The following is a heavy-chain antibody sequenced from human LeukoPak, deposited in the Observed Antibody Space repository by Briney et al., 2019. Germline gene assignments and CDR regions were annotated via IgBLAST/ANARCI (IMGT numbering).Heavy chain of an antibody. J-gene: IGHJ6*04. Sequence: GGSLRLSCAASGFTFSSYAMSWVRRAPGKGLEWASAISGSGGSTYYADSVKGRFTISRDNSKNTLYLQMNSLRAEDTAVYYCAKDAYGDYGVYYYYGMDVWGKGTTVTVSS. CDR3: AKDAYGDYGVYYYYGMDV. D-gene: IGHD4-17*01. V-gene: IGHV3-23*01. CDR2: ISGSGGST. CDR1: GFTFSSYA.